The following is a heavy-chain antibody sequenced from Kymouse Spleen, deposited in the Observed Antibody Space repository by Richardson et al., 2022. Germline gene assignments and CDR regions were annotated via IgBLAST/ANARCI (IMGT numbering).Heavy chain of an antibody. J-gene: IGHJ6*02. CDR3: ARDPWNYSYYYYYYGMDV. D-gene: IGHD1-7*01. V-gene: IGHV4-61*01. Sequence: QVQLQESGPGLVKPSETLSLTCTVSGGSVSSGSYYWSWIRQPPGKGLEWIGYIYYSGSTNYNPSLKSRVTISVDTSKNQFSLKLSSVTAADTAVYYCARDPWNYSYYYYYYGMDVWGQGTTVTVSS. CDR2: IYYSGST. CDR1: GGSVSSGSYY.